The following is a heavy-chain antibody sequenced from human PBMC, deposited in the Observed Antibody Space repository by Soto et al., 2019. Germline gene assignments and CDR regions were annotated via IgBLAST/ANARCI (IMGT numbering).Heavy chain of an antibody. CDR3: ARVRCSGGSCRLRQNWFDP. D-gene: IGHD2-15*01. V-gene: IGHV4-59*01. CDR2: IYYSGST. CDR1: GGSISSYY. Sequence: SETLSLTCSVSGGSISSYYWSWIRQPPGKGLEWIGYIYYSGSTNYNPSLKSRVTISVDTSKNQFSLKLSSVTAADTAVYYCARVRCSGGSCRLRQNWFDPWGQGTLVTVS. J-gene: IGHJ5*02.